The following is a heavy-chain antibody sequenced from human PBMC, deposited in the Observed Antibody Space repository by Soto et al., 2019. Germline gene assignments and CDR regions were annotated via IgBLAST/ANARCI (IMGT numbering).Heavy chain of an antibody. V-gene: IGHV3-33*01. CDR3: ATGPLYSGYELGPFDY. CDR1: GFTFSNYG. CDR2: IWYDGSNT. D-gene: IGHD5-12*01. Sequence: PGGSLRLSCAASGFTFSNYGMHWVRQAPGKGLEWVAVIWYDGSNTYYADSVKGRFTISRDNSKSTLYLQMNSLRAEDTAVYYCATGPLYSGYELGPFDYWGQGTLVTVSS. J-gene: IGHJ4*02.